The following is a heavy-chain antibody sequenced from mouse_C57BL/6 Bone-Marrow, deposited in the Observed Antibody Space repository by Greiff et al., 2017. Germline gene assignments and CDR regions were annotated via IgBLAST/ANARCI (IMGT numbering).Heavy chain of an antibody. Sequence: QVQLQQPGAELVKPGASVKLSCKASGYTFTSYWMQWVKQRPGQGLEWIGEIDPSDSYTNYNQKFKGKATLPVDTSSSTAYMQLSSLTSEDSAVYYCASYGNYGYWGQGTTLTVSS. CDR3: ASYGNYGY. J-gene: IGHJ2*01. V-gene: IGHV1-50*01. D-gene: IGHD2-1*01. CDR1: GYTFTSYW. CDR2: IDPSDSYT.